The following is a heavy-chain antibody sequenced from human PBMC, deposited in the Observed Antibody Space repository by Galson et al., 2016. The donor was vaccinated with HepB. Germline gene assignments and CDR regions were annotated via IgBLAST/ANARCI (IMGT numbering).Heavy chain of an antibody. J-gene: IGHJ6*02. D-gene: IGHD6-6*01. CDR3: ARHYSSSSRYVDGMDV. V-gene: IGHV5-51*01. CDR2: IYLGDSVT. CDR1: GSTFPNYY. Sequence: QSGAEVKKPGESLKISCKGSGSTFPNYYIAWVRQMPGEGLEWMGVIYLGDSVTTYSPSFQGQVTISADKSITTAYLQWSSLRASDTAMYYCARHYSSSSRYVDGMDVWGQGTTVTVSS.